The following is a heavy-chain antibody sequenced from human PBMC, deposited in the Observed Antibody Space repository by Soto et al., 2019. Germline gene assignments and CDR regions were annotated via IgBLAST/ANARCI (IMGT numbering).Heavy chain of an antibody. CDR1: GFTFSSYG. CDR3: TKGVVVATAHFQH. D-gene: IGHD2-15*01. J-gene: IGHJ1*01. V-gene: IGHV3-30*18. CDR2: ISYDGSNK. Sequence: QVQLLESGGGVVQPGRSLRLSCAASGFTFSSYGMHWVRQAPGKGLEWVAVISYDGSNKYYADSVKGRFTISRDNSNKTLYQQMDSLSAEDAAVYYWTKGVVVATAHFQHWGQGTLVTVSS.